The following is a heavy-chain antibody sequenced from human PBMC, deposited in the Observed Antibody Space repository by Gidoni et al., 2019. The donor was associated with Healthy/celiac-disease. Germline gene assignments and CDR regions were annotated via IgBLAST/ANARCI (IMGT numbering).Heavy chain of an antibody. CDR3: TSYQYYYGSGTGPFDY. D-gene: IGHD3-10*01. V-gene: IGHV3-49*04. Sequence: EVQLVESGGGLVQPGRSLRLSCTASGFTFGDYAMSWVRQAPGKGLEWVGFIRSKAYGGTTEYAASVKGRFTISRDDSKSIAYLQMNSLKTEDTAVYYCTSYQYYYGSGTGPFDYWGQGTLVTVSS. J-gene: IGHJ4*02. CDR1: GFTFGDYA. CDR2: IRSKAYGGTT.